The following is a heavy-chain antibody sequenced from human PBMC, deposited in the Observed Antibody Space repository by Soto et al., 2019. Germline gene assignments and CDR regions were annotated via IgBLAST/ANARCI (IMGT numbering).Heavy chain of an antibody. CDR3: AKFFVETGSNSGWPWSFHY. J-gene: IGHJ4*02. D-gene: IGHD6-25*01. CDR1: GFTFSNYA. CDR2: LSGSGGTT. Sequence: EVQLLESGGGLVQPGRSLRLSCAASGFTFSNYAMSWVRQAPGQGLDWVSALSGSGGTTYYADSVKGRFTISRDNSKNTLFLQMNSLRAADAAVYYCAKFFVETGSNSGWPWSFHYWGQGTLVTVSS. V-gene: IGHV3-23*01.